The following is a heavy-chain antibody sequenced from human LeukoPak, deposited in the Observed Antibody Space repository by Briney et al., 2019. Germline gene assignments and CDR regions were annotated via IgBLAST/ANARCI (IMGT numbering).Heavy chain of an antibody. CDR1: GFTFSIYA. D-gene: IGHD1-26*01. Sequence: GTSLRLSCAASGFTFSIYAIHWVRQAPGKGLEWVAIMSYDGTNKYYADSVKGRFTISRDNSKNTLYLQMNSLRAEDTAVYYCAKEGMRWELSLLSLYWGQGTLVTVSS. J-gene: IGHJ4*02. CDR3: AKEGMRWELSLLSLY. CDR2: MSYDGTNK. V-gene: IGHV3-30-3*01.